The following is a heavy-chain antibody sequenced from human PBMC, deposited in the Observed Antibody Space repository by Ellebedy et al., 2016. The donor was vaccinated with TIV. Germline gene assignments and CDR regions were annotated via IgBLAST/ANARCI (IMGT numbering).Heavy chain of an antibody. V-gene: IGHV1-2*02. CDR1: GYTFTGYY. CDR3: ARDRRYCSGGSCSFYFDY. Sequence: ASVKVSCKASGYTFTGYYMHWVRQAPGQGLEWMGWINPNSGGTNYAQKFQGRVTMTRDTSTSTVYMELSSLRSEDTAVYYCARDRRYCSGGSCSFYFDYWGQGTLVTVSS. D-gene: IGHD2-15*01. CDR2: INPNSGGT. J-gene: IGHJ4*02.